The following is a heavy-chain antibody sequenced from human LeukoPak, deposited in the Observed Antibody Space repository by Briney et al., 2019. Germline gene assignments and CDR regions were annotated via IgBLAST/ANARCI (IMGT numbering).Heavy chain of an antibody. CDR2: INPNSGGT. CDR1: GYTFTGYY. J-gene: IGHJ5*02. CDR3: ARPKRHGYSNRGWFDP. D-gene: IGHD5-24*01. Sequence: ASVKVSCKASGYTFTGYYMHWVRQAPGQGLEWMGWINPNSGGTNYAQKFQGRVTMTRDTSISTAYMELSRLRSDDTAVYYCARPKRHGYSNRGWFDPGAREPWSPSPQ. V-gene: IGHV1-2*02.